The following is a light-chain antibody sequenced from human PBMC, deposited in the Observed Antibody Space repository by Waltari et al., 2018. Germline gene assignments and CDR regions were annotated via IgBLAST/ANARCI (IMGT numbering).Light chain of an antibody. CDR2: HSS. CDR3: QQYYTYSLCA. CDR1: ESIGTS. V-gene: IGKV1-5*01. J-gene: IGKJ1*01. Sequence: DIQMTQSPSTLSASVGDRVTFTCRASESIGTSLAWYQQKSGKAPKLLIYHSSTLEGGVPSRFSGSGSGTDFTLTISSLQPDDFATYFCQQYYTYSLCAFGQGTKVETK.